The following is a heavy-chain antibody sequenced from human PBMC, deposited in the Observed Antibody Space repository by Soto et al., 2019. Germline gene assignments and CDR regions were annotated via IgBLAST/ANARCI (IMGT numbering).Heavy chain of an antibody. J-gene: IGHJ6*02. Sequence: GGSMRLPCAAAGFTLSSYAMHRVRQDPGKGLEWVAGISYDGSNKYYADSVKCRFTISRDNTHSTLYLQMNSLRAEDTAVYYCARESEGIAVACMDDWGQGTTVTVSS. CDR2: ISYDGSNK. CDR3: ARESEGIAVACMDD. D-gene: IGHD6-19*01. CDR1: GFTLSSYA. V-gene: IGHV3-30-3*01.